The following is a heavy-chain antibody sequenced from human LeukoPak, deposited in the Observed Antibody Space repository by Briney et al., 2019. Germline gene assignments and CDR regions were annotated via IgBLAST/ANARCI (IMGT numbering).Heavy chain of an antibody. Sequence: GESLKISCKGSGYCFTSYWIGWVRQMPGKGLEWMGIIYPGYSDTSYSLCFQSQLTISADKSKRPAYLQWSSLKASENGMYYCARVEQDSSSWYVYWGQGTLVTVSS. J-gene: IGHJ4*02. D-gene: IGHD6-13*01. CDR2: IYPGYSDT. CDR3: ARVEQDSSSWYVY. V-gene: IGHV5-51*01. CDR1: GYCFTSYW.